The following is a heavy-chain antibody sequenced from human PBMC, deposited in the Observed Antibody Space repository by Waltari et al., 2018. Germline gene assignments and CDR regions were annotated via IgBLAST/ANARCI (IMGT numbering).Heavy chain of an antibody. V-gene: IGHV4-61*02. D-gene: IGHD3-10*01. CDR3: ERVVHYDVISRGVIVDY. CDR2: IYTSWST. J-gene: IGHJ4*02. Sequence: QVQLQESGPGLVKPSQTLSLTCTGSGRSLRSGSYYWICIRQRAGKGLEWIGRIYTSWSTNYNPSLKRRVTISEDTSKKQFAMKMSSVTAADTAVYYGERVVHYDVISRGVIVDYWGQGTLVTVSS. CDR1: GRSLRSGSYY.